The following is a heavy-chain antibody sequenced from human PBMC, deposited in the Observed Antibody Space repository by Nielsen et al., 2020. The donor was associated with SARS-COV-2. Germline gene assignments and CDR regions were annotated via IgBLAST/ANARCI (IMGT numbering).Heavy chain of an antibody. D-gene: IGHD3-3*01. J-gene: IGHJ4*02. CDR2: ISYDGSNK. V-gene: IGHV3-30*18. CDR3: AKGGFWSGLYPSDY. CDR1: GFTFSSYG. Sequence: GGSLRLSCAASGFTFSSYGMHWVRQAPGKGLEWVAVISYDGSNKYYADSVKGRFTISRDNSKNTLYLQMNSLRAEDTAVYYCAKGGFWSGLYPSDYWGQGTLVTVSS.